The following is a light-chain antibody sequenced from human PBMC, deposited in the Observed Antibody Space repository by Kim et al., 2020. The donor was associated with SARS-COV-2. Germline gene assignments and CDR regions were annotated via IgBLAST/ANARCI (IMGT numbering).Light chain of an antibody. V-gene: IGLV1-51*01. J-gene: IGLJ1*01. CDR2: DNN. CDR3: GTWDTSLSAWV. CDR1: SSNIGNNY. Sequence: GQKVTVSCSGSSSNIGNNYVAWYQQLPGTAPKLLIYDNNKRPSGIPDRFSGSKSGTSATLGITGLQTGDEADYYCGTWDTSLSAWVFGTGTKVTVL.